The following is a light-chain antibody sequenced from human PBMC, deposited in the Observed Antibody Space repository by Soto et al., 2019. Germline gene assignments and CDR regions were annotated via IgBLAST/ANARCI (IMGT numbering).Light chain of an antibody. CDR2: LNSDGSH. CDR1: SGHSSYA. V-gene: IGLV4-69*01. J-gene: IGLJ3*02. Sequence: QPVLTQSPSASASLGASVKLTCTLSSGHSSYAIAWQRQQPEKGPRYLMKLNSDGSHSKGDGIPDRFSGSSSGAERYLTISSLQSEDEADYYCQTWGSDIVVFGGGTKLTVL. CDR3: QTWGSDIVV.